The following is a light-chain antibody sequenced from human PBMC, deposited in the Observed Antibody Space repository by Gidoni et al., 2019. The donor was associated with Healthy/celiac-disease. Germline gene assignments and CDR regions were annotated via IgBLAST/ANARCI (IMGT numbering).Light chain of an antibody. V-gene: IGKV1-39*01. Sequence: DIEMPQSPSAQSAFVGNRVAITCRASQSISSYLNWYQLKPGKAPKLLIYAASSLQSGVPSRFSGGGAGTDFTLTSSSLQPEDFATYYCQQSYSTPRTFGQGTKVEIK. J-gene: IGKJ1*01. CDR3: QQSYSTPRT. CDR2: AAS. CDR1: QSISSY.